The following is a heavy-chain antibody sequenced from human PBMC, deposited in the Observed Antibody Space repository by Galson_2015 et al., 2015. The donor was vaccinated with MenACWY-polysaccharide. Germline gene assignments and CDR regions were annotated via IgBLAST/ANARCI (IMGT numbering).Heavy chain of an antibody. CDR2: VYYSGST. CDR1: GGSTSSDTYY. D-gene: IGHD6-13*01. V-gene: IGHV4-39*02. CDR3: ARLCSSTWYFDY. J-gene: IGHJ4*02. Sequence: ETLSLTCTVSGGSTSSDTYYWAWMRQPPGQGLEWIGSVYYSGSTYYNPSLQSRLTISVDTSKNHFSLRLSSVTAADTAVYYCARLCSSTWYFDYWGQGTLVTVSS.